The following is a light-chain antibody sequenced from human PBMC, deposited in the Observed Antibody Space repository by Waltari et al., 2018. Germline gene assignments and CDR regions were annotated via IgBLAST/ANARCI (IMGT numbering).Light chain of an antibody. J-gene: IGLJ2*01. CDR3: TSYTDTSTLV. Sequence: QSALTQPASVSGSPGQSVTISCTGTSSDVGGFNYVSWYQQHPGKAPKLLIYEVTDRPAGVSARFSGSKSGNAASLTISGLQAEDEADYYCTSYTDTSTLVVGGGTKVTVL. V-gene: IGLV2-14*01. CDR2: EVT. CDR1: SSDVGGFNY.